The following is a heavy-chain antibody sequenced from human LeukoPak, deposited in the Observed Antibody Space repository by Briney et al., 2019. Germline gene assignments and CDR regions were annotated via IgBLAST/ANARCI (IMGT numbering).Heavy chain of an antibody. V-gene: IGHV1-69*13. D-gene: IGHD6-19*01. CDR3: ARVTVAGTLYYYYGMDV. CDR2: IIPIFGTA. CDR1: GGTFSSYA. J-gene: IGHJ6*02. Sequence: ASVKVSCKASGGTFSSYAISWVRQAPGQGLEWMGGIIPIFGTANYAQKFQGRVTITADESTSTAYMELSSLRSEDTAVYYCARVTVAGTLYYYYGMDVWGQGTTVTVSS.